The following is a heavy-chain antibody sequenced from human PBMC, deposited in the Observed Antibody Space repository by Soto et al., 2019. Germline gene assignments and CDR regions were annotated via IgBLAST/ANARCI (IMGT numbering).Heavy chain of an antibody. V-gene: IGHV1-69*01. CDR2: IIPIFGTA. CDR1: GGTFSSYA. Sequence: QVQLVQSGAEVKKPGSSVKVSCKASGGTFSSYAISWVRQAPGQGLEWMGGIIPIFGTANYAQKFQGRVTMTADQSTSTAYMELSSLRAEDTAVYYCARDEYYDFWSGTEFDYWGQGTLVTVSS. J-gene: IGHJ4*02. D-gene: IGHD3-3*01. CDR3: ARDEYYDFWSGTEFDY.